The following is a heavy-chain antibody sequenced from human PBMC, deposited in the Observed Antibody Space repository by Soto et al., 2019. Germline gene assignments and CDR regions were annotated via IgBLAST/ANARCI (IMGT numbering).Heavy chain of an antibody. J-gene: IGHJ5*02. V-gene: IGHV1-69*12. CDR1: GGTFSSYA. Sequence: QVQLVKSGAAVTKPGSSVKVSCNASGGTFSSYAISWVRQAPGQVIEWMGGIIPIFGTANYAQKFQVRVTITADESTSTAYMERSSLRSEDTAVYYCAGEEDTTEGAFDPCGQGTLVTVSS. CDR3: AGEEDTTEGAFDP. CDR2: IIPIFGTA. D-gene: IGHD1-1*01.